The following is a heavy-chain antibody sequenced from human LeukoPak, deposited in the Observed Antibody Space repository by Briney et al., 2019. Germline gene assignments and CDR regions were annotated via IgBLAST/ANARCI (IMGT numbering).Heavy chain of an antibody. CDR1: GVTFSSKD. J-gene: IGHJ4*02. V-gene: IGHV3-15*01. Sequence: GGSLRLSCAASGVTFSSKDMSWVRQAPGKGLEWVGRIKSKTDGGTTDYAAPVKGRFTISRDDSKNTLYLQMNSLKTEDTAVYYCTSSIIRAIFDYWGQGTLVTVSS. D-gene: IGHD2/OR15-2a*01. CDR3: TSSIIRAIFDY. CDR2: IKSKTDGGTT.